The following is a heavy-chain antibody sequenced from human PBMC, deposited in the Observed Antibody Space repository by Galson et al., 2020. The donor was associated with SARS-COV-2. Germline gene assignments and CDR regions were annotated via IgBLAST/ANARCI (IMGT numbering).Heavy chain of an antibody. D-gene: IGHD1-7*01. V-gene: IGHV2-5*01. J-gene: IGHJ6*02. CDR3: SQGVSDWDSRYSYYYGLDF. Sequence: SGPTLVKPTQTLTLTCTYSGFSLTTGGVHVGWVRQPPGKALEWLGIVYWNDYKRYSPSLKSRLTITHDTSKKQVVLTMTNMDPVDTATYYCSQGVSDWDSRYSYYYGLDFWGQGITVTVSS. CDR2: VYWNDYK. CDR1: GFSLTTGGVH.